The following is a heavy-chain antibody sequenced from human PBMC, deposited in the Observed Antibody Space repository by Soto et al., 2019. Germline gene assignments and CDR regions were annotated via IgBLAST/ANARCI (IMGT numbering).Heavy chain of an antibody. J-gene: IGHJ4*02. Sequence: PGGSLRLSCTASGFTFGDYTMSWFRQAPGRGLEWVGFIRSKGHGGTIEYAASVKGRFTISRDDSKSIAYLQMNSLKTEDTAVYYCTRAIVVVVAAIRGFDYWGQGTLVTVSS. V-gene: IGHV3-49*03. D-gene: IGHD2-15*01. CDR2: IRSKGHGGTI. CDR3: TRAIVVVVAAIRGFDY. CDR1: GFTFGDYT.